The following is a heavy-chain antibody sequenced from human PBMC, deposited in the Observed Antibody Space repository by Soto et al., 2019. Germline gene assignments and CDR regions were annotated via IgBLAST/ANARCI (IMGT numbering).Heavy chain of an antibody. CDR3: ARPDCSGGSCYLVQH. Sequence: GESLKISCKGSGYSFTSYWINWVRQMPGKGLEWMGRIDPSDSYTDYSPSFQGHVTISTDKSISTAYLQWSSLKASDTAMCYCARPDCSGGSCYLVQHWGQGTLVTVSS. CDR2: IDPSDSYT. J-gene: IGHJ1*01. D-gene: IGHD2-15*01. V-gene: IGHV5-10-1*01. CDR1: GYSFTSYW.